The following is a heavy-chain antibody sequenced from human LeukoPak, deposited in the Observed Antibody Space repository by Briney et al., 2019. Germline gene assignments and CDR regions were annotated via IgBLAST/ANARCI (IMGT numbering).Heavy chain of an antibody. V-gene: IGHV4-59*01. Sequence: SEPLSLTCTVSGGSISSYYWSWIRQPPGKGLEWIGYIYYSGSTNYNPSLKSRVTISVDTSKNQFSLKLSSVTAADTAVYYCAGSYCSSTSCLNWFDPWGQGTLVTVSS. D-gene: IGHD2-2*01. J-gene: IGHJ5*02. CDR3: AGSYCSSTSCLNWFDP. CDR1: GGSISSYY. CDR2: IYYSGST.